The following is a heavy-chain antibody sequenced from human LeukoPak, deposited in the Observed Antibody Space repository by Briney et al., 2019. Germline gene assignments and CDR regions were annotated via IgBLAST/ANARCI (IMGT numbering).Heavy chain of an antibody. J-gene: IGHJ5*02. D-gene: IGHD2-2*01. CDR3: AKDTMPPKAGFDP. Sequence: GGSLRLSCAASGFTFSSYGMHWVRPAPGKGLEWVAFIWYDGSNKYYTESVKGRFSISRDNSKNTLYLQVNSLRPEDTAVYYCAKDTMPPKAGFDPWGQGTLVTVSS. CDR2: IWYDGSNK. V-gene: IGHV3-30*02. CDR1: GFTFSSYG.